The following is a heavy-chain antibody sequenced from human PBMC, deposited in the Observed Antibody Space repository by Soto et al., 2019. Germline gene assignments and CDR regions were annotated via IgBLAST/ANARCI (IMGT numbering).Heavy chain of an antibody. J-gene: IGHJ4*02. V-gene: IGHV4-59*01. D-gene: IGHD4-17*01. CDR1: GGSISSYY. Sequence: QVQLQESGPGLVKPSETLSLTCTVSGGSISSYYWSWIRQPPGKGLEWIGYIYYSGSTNYNPSLKSXXTXSXXTSKNQFSLKLSSVTAADTAVYYCARVESTVAFDYWGQGTLVTVSS. CDR3: ARVESTVAFDY. CDR2: IYYSGST.